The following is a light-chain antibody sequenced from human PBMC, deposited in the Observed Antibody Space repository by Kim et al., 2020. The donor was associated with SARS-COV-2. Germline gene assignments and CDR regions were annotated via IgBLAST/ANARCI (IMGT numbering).Light chain of an antibody. CDR1: QGISSY. Sequence: SASTGDRVTITCRASQGISSYLAWYQQKPGTAPKFLISAASTLHSGVPSRFSGSGSGTDFTLTISGLQSEDFATYYCQQYYTYPLTFGGGTKVEI. CDR2: AAS. CDR3: QQYYTYPLT. V-gene: IGKV1-8*01. J-gene: IGKJ4*01.